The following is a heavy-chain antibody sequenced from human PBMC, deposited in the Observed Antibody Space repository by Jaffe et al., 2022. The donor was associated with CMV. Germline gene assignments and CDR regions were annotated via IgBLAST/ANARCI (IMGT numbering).Heavy chain of an antibody. D-gene: IGHD3-3*01. CDR2: IIPIFGTA. Sequence: QVQLVQSGAEVKKPGSSVKVSCKASGGTFSSYAISWVRQAPGQGLEWMGGIIPIFGTANYAQKFQGRVTITADESTSTAYMELSSLRSEDTAVYYCARGSRGYDFWSGYYTNYYYGMDVWGQGTTVTVSS. CDR1: GGTFSSYA. J-gene: IGHJ6*02. V-gene: IGHV1-69*01. CDR3: ARGSRGYDFWSGYYTNYYYGMDV.